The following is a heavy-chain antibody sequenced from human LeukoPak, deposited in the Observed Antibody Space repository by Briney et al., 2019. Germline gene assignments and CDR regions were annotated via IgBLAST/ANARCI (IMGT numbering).Heavy chain of an antibody. CDR1: GASISSYY. V-gene: IGHV4-59*08. CDR3: AGLQAQGGNYIDH. Sequence: SETLSLTCTVSGASISSYYWSWIRQPPGKGLEWIGYIYYNGNTIYSDSLRSRVTISADTSKNQFSLKLTSVTAADTARYFCAGLQAQGGNYIDHWGQGILVTVPS. D-gene: IGHD4-23*01. J-gene: IGHJ4*02. CDR2: IYYNGNT.